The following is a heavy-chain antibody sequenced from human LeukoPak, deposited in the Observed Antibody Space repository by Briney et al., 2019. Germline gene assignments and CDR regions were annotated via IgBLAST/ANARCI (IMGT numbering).Heavy chain of an antibody. V-gene: IGHV4-34*01. D-gene: IGHD2-8*01. J-gene: IGHJ1*01. Sequence: PSETLSLTXAVYGGSFSDYYWTWICQPPGKGLEWIGEINPSGSTNYNPSLKSRVTISVDTSKNQFSLILTSVTAADTAIYYCANCTSPCRDWGQGTLVTVSS. CDR1: GGSFSDYY. CDR2: INPSGST. CDR3: ANCTSPCRD.